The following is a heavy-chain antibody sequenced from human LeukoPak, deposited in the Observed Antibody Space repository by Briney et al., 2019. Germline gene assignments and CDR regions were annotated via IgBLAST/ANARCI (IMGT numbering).Heavy chain of an antibody. Sequence: SETLSLTCTVSGGSISSSSYYWGWIRQPPGKGLEWIGSIYYSGSTYYNPSLKSRVTISVDTSENQFSLKLSSVTAADTAVYYCASLGYCSSTSCYLDYWGQGTLVTVSS. CDR2: IYYSGST. J-gene: IGHJ4*02. V-gene: IGHV4-39*01. CDR3: ASLGYCSSTSCYLDY. CDR1: GGSISSSSYY. D-gene: IGHD2-2*01.